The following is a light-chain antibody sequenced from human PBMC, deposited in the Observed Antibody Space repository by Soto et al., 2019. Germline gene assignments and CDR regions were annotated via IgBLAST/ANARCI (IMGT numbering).Light chain of an antibody. CDR3: QQYKT. Sequence: EILLTQSPCTLSLSPGERATLSCRASQSVSTSYVAWYQQKFGQAPRLLIYDAFSRATGIPDRFSASGSGTDFTLTISRLEPEDSAVYYCQQYKTFGQGTKVDIK. CDR1: QSVSTSY. V-gene: IGKV3-20*01. CDR2: DAF. J-gene: IGKJ1*01.